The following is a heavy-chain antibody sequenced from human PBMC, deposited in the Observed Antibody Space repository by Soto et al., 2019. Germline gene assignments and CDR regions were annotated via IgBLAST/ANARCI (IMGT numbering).Heavy chain of an antibody. CDR3: ARAPFPIFGVVDYYGMDV. Sequence: SVKVSCKASGYTFTSYAMHWVRQAPGQRLEWMGWINAGNGNTKYSQKFQGRVTITRDTSASTAYMELSSLRSEDTAVYYCARAPFPIFGVVDYYGMDVWGQGTTVTVSS. CDR2: INAGNGNT. CDR1: GYTFTSYA. D-gene: IGHD3-3*01. J-gene: IGHJ6*02. V-gene: IGHV1-3*01.